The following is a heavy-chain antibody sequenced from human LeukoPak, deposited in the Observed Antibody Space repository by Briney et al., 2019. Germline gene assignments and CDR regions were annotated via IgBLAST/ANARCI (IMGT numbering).Heavy chain of an antibody. Sequence: ASVKVSCKASGYTFTGYYIHWVRQAPGQGLEWMGWINPNSGGTNYVQKFQGRVTMTRDTSISTAYMELSRLRSDDTAVYYCARGGSRDGYNLYYCDYWGQGTLVTVSS. D-gene: IGHD5-24*01. CDR1: GYTFTGYY. CDR3: ARGGSRDGYNLYYCDY. CDR2: INPNSGGT. V-gene: IGHV1-2*02. J-gene: IGHJ4*02.